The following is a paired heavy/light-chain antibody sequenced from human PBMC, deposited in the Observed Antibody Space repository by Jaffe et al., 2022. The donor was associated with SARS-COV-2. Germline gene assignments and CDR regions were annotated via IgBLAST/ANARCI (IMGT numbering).Heavy chain of an antibody. Sequence: QVQLVESGGGVVQPGRSLRLSCAASGFTFSSYGMHWVRQAPGKGLEWVAVISYDGSNKYYADSVKGRFTISRDNSKNTLYLQMNSLRAEDTAVYYCAKDRSVVAARLGTGYYYGMDVWGQGTTVTVSS. D-gene: IGHD2-15*01. CDR3: AKDRSVVAARLGTGYYYGMDV. CDR2: ISYDGSNK. V-gene: IGHV3-30*18. J-gene: IGHJ6*02. CDR1: GFTFSSYG.
Light chain of an antibody. CDR1: QGISSY. CDR3: QQLNSYPT. Sequence: DIQLTQSPSFLSASVGDRVTITCRASQGISSYLAWYQQKPGKAPKLLIYAASTLQSGVPSRFSGSGSGTEFTLTISSLQPEDFATYYCQQLNSYPTFGGGTKVEIK. V-gene: IGKV1-9*01. J-gene: IGKJ4*01. CDR2: AAS.